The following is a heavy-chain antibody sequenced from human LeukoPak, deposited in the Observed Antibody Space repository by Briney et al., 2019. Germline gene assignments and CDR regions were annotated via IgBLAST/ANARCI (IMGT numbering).Heavy chain of an antibody. Sequence: PSETLSLTCAVYSGSFSGYYWSWIRQPQGKGLEWIGEINHSGSTNYNPSLKSRVTISVDTSKNQFSLKLSSVTAADTAVYYCARSSAGSSWFDPWGQGTLVTVSS. CDR1: SGSFSGYY. D-gene: IGHD2-2*01. CDR2: INHSGST. J-gene: IGHJ5*02. CDR3: ARSSAGSSWFDP. V-gene: IGHV4-34*01.